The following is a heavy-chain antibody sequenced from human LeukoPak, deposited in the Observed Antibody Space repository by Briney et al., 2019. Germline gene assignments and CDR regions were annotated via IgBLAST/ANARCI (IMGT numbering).Heavy chain of an antibody. D-gene: IGHD4-11*01. Sequence: GASVNVSCKASGFRFSSFGVSWVRQAPGQGLEWMGWISNYFGVTHYAEKFEDRVTMTVDTSTTTVYMELRSLKYDDTAIYYYARDSDYSGNGNGDWFDPWGQGTVVTVSS. V-gene: IGHV1-18*04. CDR1: GFRFSSFG. J-gene: IGHJ5*02. CDR2: ISNYFGVT. CDR3: ARDSDYSGNGNGDWFDP.